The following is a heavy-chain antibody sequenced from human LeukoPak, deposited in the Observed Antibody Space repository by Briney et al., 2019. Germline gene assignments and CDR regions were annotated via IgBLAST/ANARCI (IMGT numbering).Heavy chain of an antibody. CDR3: ARDKAGGWYATFDY. V-gene: IGHV3-7*01. CDR1: GFTFSSYW. CDR2: IKQDGSEK. D-gene: IGHD6-19*01. J-gene: IGHJ4*02. Sequence: GGSLRLSCAASGFTFSSYWMSWVRQAPGKGLEWVANIKQDGSEKYYVDSVKGRFTISRDNSKNTLFLQMNSLRVEDTAVYYCARDKAGGWYATFDYWGQGTLVTVSS.